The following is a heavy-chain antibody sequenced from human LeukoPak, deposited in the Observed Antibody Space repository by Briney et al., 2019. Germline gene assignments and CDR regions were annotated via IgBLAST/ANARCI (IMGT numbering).Heavy chain of an antibody. V-gene: IGHV3-48*01. CDR3: ARDLVPA. J-gene: IGHJ5*02. CDR2: ISSSSTI. CDR1: GFTFSSYS. Sequence: GGSLRLSCAASGFTFSSYSMNWVRQAPGKGLEWVSYISSSSTIYYADSVKGRSTISRDNAKNPLYLQMNSLRAEDTAVYYCARDLVPAWGQGTLVTVSS. D-gene: IGHD2-2*01.